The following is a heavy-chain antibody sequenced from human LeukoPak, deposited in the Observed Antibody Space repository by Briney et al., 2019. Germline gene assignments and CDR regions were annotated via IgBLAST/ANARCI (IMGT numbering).Heavy chain of an antibody. D-gene: IGHD1-1*01. CDR3: ARERRKRGFDY. J-gene: IGHJ4*02. CDR1: GFTFSSYE. Sequence: GGSLRLSCAASGFTFSSYEMNWVRQAPGKGLEWVSYISSSGSTIYYADSVKGRFTISRDNAKNSLYLQMNSLRAEDTAAYYCARERRKRGFDYWGQGTLVTVSS. V-gene: IGHV3-48*03. CDR2: ISSSGSTI.